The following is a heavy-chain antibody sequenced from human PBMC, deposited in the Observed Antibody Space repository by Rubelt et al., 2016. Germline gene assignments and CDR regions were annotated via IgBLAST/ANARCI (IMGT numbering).Heavy chain of an antibody. D-gene: IGHD4-23*01. Sequence: QVQLQESGPGLVKPSETLSLTCTVSGDSISSYYWSWIRQPPGKGLEWIGSIYYSGSANYNPSLKSRVTILLDTSKNEFSLKVSSVTAADTAVYYCARHTDYGGKVYFDYWGQGALVTVSS. J-gene: IGHJ4*02. CDR3: ARHTDYGGKVYFDY. V-gene: IGHV4-59*08. CDR1: GDSISSYY. CDR2: IYYSGSA.